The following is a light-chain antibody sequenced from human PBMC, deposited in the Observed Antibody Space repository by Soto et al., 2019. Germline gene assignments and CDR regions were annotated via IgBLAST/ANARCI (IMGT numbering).Light chain of an antibody. CDR3: QQYDDWPET. CDR2: GAS. CDR1: QSVSNN. J-gene: IGKJ1*01. V-gene: IGKV3D-15*01. Sequence: EIVLTQSPATLSLSPGERATLSCRASQSVSNNYLAWYQQKPGQAPRLLIYGASNRATGIPDRFSGSGSGTEFILTISSLQSEDFAVYYCQQYDDWPETFGQGTKVDIK.